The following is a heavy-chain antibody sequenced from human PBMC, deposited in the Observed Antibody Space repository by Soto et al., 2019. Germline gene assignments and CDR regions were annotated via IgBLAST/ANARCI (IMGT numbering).Heavy chain of an antibody. CDR3: ARLYCSASSCYSAGAFDI. J-gene: IGHJ3*02. D-gene: IGHD2-15*01. V-gene: IGHV3-33*01. Sequence: QVQLVESGGGVVQPGRSLRLSCAASGFTFSSYGMHWVRQAPGKGLEWVALIWFDGSDKYYTESVKGRFTISRDNSKSTLYLQMNSLRAEYTAEYYRARLYCSASSCYSAGAFDIRGQGTMVTVSS. CDR1: GFTFSSYG. CDR2: IWFDGSDK.